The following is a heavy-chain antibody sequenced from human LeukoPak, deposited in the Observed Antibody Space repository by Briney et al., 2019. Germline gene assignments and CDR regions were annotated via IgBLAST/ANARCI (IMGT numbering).Heavy chain of an antibody. V-gene: IGHV3-7*01. CDR2: IKEDGGEK. CDR3: ARNKRGDY. J-gene: IGHJ4*02. Sequence: PGGSLRLSCAASGFTFSRYWMTWFRQAPGKGLEWVANIKEDGGEKYYVASVRGRFTISRDNAKNSLFLQMNSLRAEDRAVYYCARNKRGDYWGQGALVTVSS. D-gene: IGHD1/OR15-1a*01. CDR1: GFTFSRYW.